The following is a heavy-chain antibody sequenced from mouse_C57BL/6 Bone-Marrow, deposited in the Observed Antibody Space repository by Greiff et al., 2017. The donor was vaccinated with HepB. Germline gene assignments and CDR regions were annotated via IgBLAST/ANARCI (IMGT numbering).Heavy chain of an antibody. J-gene: IGHJ4*01. V-gene: IGHV1-81*01. Sequence: QVHVKQSGAELARPGASVKLSCKASGYTFTSYGISWVKQRTGQGLEWIGEIYPRSGNTYYNEKFKGKATLTADKSSSTAYMELRSLTSEDSAVYFCARNYYDYHVRAIDYWGQGTSVTVSS. CDR3: ARNYYDYHVRAIDY. D-gene: IGHD2-4*01. CDR1: GYTFTSYG. CDR2: IYPRSGNT.